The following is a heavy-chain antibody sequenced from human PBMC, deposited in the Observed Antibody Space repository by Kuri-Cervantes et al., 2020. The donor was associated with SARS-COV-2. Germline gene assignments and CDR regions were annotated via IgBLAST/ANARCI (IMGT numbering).Heavy chain of an antibody. Sequence: GSLRLSCAVYGGSFSGYYWSWIRQSPGKGPEWIGEINHSGSTNYNPPLKSRVTISLETSKNQFSLNLSSVTAADTAVYYCARGEWDVVLDWGQGTLVTVSS. CDR2: INHSGST. D-gene: IGHD1-26*01. CDR3: ARGEWDVVLD. V-gene: IGHV4-34*01. J-gene: IGHJ4*02. CDR1: GGSFSGYY.